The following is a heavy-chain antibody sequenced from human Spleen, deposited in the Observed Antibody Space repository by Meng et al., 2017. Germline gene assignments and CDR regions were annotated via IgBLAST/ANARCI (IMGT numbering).Heavy chain of an antibody. Sequence: GESLKISCAASGFTFRNYDIHWVRQVTGKGLEWVSGIGTEGDAYYQDSVKGRFTISRENAESSSFLQMNSLRAGDTAVYYRIRARGVDMTRGIIGTFEIWGQGTMVTVSS. CDR3: IRARGVDMTRGIIGTFEI. V-gene: IGHV3-13*01. CDR1: GFTFRNYD. D-gene: IGHD3-10*01. CDR2: IGTEGDA. J-gene: IGHJ3*02.